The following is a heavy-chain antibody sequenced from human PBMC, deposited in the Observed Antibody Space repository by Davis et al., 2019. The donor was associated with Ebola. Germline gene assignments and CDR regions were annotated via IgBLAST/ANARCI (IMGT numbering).Heavy chain of an antibody. CDR1: GLTFSSYG. V-gene: IGHV3-30*03. Sequence: GESLKISCAASGLTFSSYGMHWVRQAPGKGLEWVAVISYDGSNKYYADSVKGRFTISRDNSKNTLYLQMNSLRAEDTAVYYCARLLQGDDYWGQGTLVTVSS. J-gene: IGHJ4*02. CDR3: ARLLQGDDY. CDR2: ISYDGSNK. D-gene: IGHD3-16*01.